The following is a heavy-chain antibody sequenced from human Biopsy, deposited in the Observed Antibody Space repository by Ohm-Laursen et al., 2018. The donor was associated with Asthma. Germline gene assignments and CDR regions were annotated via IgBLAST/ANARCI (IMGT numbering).Heavy chain of an antibody. V-gene: IGHV3-30*05. CDR1: GFTFRTYG. CDR3: ARATVAATGND. Sequence: SLRLSCAAPGFTFRTYGMHWVRQTPGKGLEWLSSISYDGHNQHYADSVKGRFTISRDNSKNTVSLEMNSLRRDDTAVYFCARATVAATGNDWGQGTLVTVSS. CDR2: ISYDGHNQ. J-gene: IGHJ4*02. D-gene: IGHD1-1*01.